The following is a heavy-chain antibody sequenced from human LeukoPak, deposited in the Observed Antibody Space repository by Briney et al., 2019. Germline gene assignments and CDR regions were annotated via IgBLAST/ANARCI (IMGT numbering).Heavy chain of an antibody. CDR1: GFSFSNYW. Sequence: GGSLRLSCAASGFSFSNYWMGWVRQAPGKRPEWVANMNIDGSERYYADSVKGRFTISRDNAKNSLYLQMNSLRAEDTALYYCALTRSLDYWGQGTLVTVSS. V-gene: IGHV3-7*03. J-gene: IGHJ4*02. CDR3: ALTRSLDY. CDR2: MNIDGSER.